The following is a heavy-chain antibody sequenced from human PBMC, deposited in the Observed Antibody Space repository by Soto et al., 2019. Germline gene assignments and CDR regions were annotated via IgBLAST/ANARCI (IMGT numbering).Heavy chain of an antibody. CDR3: ARGGNCYSGSPIVY. CDR2: FSCGGGST. Sequence: GSLRLSCAASGFTFSSYAMSWVRQAPGKGLEWVSTFSCGGGSTYYADSVKGRFAISRDNSKNTLSLQMTSLRAEDTALYYCARGGNCYSGSPIVYWGQGALVTVSS. J-gene: IGHJ4*02. V-gene: IGHV3-23*01. CDR1: GFTFSSYA. D-gene: IGHD6-25*01.